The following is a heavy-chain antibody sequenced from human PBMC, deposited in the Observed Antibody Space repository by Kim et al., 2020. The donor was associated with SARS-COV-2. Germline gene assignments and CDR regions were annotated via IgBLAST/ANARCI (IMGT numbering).Heavy chain of an antibody. J-gene: IGHJ6*02. V-gene: IGHV4-30-2*01. Sequence: NPSLKSRVTISVDRSKNQFSLKLSSVTAADTAVYYCARGGSSYYYYGMDVWGQGTTVTVSS. D-gene: IGHD3-10*01. CDR3: ARGGSSYYYYGMDV.